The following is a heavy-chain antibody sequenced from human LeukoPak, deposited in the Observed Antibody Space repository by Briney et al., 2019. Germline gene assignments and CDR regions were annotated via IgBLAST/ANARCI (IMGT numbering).Heavy chain of an antibody. CDR3: ARAQYSSSWYNWFDP. D-gene: IGHD6-13*01. CDR1: GGSISSYY. CDR2: IYYSGST. J-gene: IGHJ5*02. Sequence: PSETLSLTCTVSGGSISSYYWSWIRQPPGKGLEWIGYIYYSGSTYYNPSLKSRVTISVDTSKNQFSLKLSSVTAADTAVYYCARAQYSSSWYNWFDPWGQGTLVTVSS. V-gene: IGHV4-59*08.